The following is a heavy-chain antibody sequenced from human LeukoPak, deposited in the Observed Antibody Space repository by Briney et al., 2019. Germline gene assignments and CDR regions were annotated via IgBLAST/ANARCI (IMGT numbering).Heavy chain of an antibody. CDR2: INPSGGST. CDR1: GYTFTSCY. CDR3: ARGKLERRSRRYFDY. J-gene: IGHJ4*02. V-gene: IGHV1-46*03. Sequence: ASVKVSCKASGYTFTSCYMHWVRQAPGQGLEWMGIINPSGGSTSYAQKFQGRVTMTRDTSTSTVYMELSSLRSEDTAVYYCARGKLERRSRRYFDYWGQGTLVTVSS. D-gene: IGHD1-1*01.